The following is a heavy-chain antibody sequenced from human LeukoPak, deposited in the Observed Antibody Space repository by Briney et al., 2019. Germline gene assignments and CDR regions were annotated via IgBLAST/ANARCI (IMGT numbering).Heavy chain of an antibody. J-gene: IGHJ4*02. CDR1: GFTFSGYS. CDR3: ARRVTTAYDY. CDR2: ISSDLITI. V-gene: IGHV3-48*02. D-gene: IGHD1-1*01. Sequence: GGSLRLSCAASGFTFSGYSMNWVRQAPGKGLEWVSYISSDLITIHYADSVKGRFTISRDNAKNSLYLQMNSLRDEDTAVYYCARRVTTAYDYWGEGSLVTVSS.